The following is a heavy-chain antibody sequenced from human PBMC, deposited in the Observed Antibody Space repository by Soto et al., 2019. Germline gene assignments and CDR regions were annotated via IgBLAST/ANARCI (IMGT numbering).Heavy chain of an antibody. CDR2: ISAYNGNT. CDR1: GYTFTSYG. Sequence: ASVKVSCKASGYTFTSYGISWVRQAPGQGLEWMGWISAYNGNTNYAQKLQGRVTMTTDTSTSTAYMELRSLRSDDTAVYYCAEWAVTTNAFDIWGQGTMVPVSS. CDR3: AEWAVTTNAFDI. V-gene: IGHV1-18*01. D-gene: IGHD4-17*01. J-gene: IGHJ3*02.